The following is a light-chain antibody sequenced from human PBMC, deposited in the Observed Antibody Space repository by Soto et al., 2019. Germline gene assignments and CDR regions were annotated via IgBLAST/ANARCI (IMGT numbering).Light chain of an antibody. CDR2: GAS. J-gene: IGKJ5*01. CDR1: QSVSSN. V-gene: IGKV3-20*01. CDR3: QQYGGSPLT. Sequence: EIVMTQSPPTLSVSAGERPTFCCRASQSVSSNLAWYQQKPGQAPRLLIYGASSRATGIPDRFSGSGSGTDFTLTISRLEPEDFAVYYCQQYGGSPLTFGQGTRVEIK.